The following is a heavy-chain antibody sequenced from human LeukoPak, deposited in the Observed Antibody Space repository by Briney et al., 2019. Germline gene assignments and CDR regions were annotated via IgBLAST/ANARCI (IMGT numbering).Heavy chain of an antibody. CDR3: ARVLDSQYSSSSEYYFDY. V-gene: IGHV1-2*02. CDR2: INPNSGGT. Sequence: EASVKVSCKASGYTFTGYYMHWVRQAPGQGLEWMGWINPNSGGTNYAQKFQGRVTMTRDTSISTAYMELSRLRSDDTAVYYCARVLDSQYSSSSEYYFDYWGQGTLVTVSS. J-gene: IGHJ4*02. CDR1: GYTFTGYY. D-gene: IGHD6-6*01.